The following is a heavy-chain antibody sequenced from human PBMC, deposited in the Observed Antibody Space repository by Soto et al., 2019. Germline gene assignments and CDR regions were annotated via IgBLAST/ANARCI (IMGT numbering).Heavy chain of an antibody. Sequence: PGESLKISCQASGYSFSNFWIAWVRQMPGEGLEWLGIIYPDDSDTRYSPSFLGQVTTPADKSIKTTYLQWSSLKASDTAIYFCASSVLVTSTMNYFDLWGQGTLVTVSS. D-gene: IGHD2-8*02. J-gene: IGHJ4*02. CDR1: GYSFSNFW. CDR2: IYPDDSDT. V-gene: IGHV5-51*01. CDR3: ASSVLVTSTMNYFDL.